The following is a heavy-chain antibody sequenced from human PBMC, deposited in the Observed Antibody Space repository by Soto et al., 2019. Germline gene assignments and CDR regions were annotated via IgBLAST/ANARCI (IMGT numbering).Heavy chain of an antibody. D-gene: IGHD1-1*01. Sequence: EVQLLESGGGLVQPGGSLGLSCAASGFNFSSYDMSWVRQAPGKGLEYVTSISVTGSGTYYADSVNGRFTISRDNSKNTVYLQMNSLRVEDTALYYCARTKTTKSRDYCGQGTLVTVSS. CDR2: ISVTGSGT. J-gene: IGHJ4*02. V-gene: IGHV3-23*01. CDR3: ARTKTTKSRDY. CDR1: GFNFSSYD.